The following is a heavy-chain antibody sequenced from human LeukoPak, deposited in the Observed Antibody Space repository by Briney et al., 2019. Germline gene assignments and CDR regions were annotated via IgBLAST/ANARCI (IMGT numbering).Heavy chain of an antibody. CDR2: ISGSGGST. V-gene: IGHV3-23*01. CDR1: GFTFSSYA. CDR3: AKDERNWNYNLASQTYD. J-gene: IGHJ4*02. Sequence: GGSLRLSCAASGFTFSSYAMSWVRQAPGKGLEWVSAISGSGGSTYYADSVKGRFTISRDNSKNTLYLQMSSLRAEDAAVYYCAKDERNWNYNLASQTYDWGQGTLVTVSS. D-gene: IGHD1-7*01.